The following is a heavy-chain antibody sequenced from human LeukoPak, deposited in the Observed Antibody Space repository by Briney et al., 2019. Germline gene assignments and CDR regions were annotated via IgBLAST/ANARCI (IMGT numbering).Heavy chain of an antibody. CDR1: GFTFSSYG. CDR2: IRYDGSNK. J-gene: IGHJ4*02. D-gene: IGHD3-3*01. V-gene: IGHV3-30*02. Sequence: GGSLRLSCAASGFTFSSYGMHWVRQAPGKGLEWVAFIRYDGSNKYYADSVKGRFTISRDNSKNTLHLQMNSLRAEDTAVYYCAKDLDFGVVIQPTDYWGQGTLVTVSS. CDR3: AKDLDFGVVIQPTDY.